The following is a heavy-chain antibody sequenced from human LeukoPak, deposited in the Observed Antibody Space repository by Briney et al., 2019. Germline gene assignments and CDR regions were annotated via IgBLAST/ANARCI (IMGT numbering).Heavy chain of an antibody. CDR2: ITWNSDNI. Sequence: PGGSLRLSCTASGFTFGDYAMSWVRRVPGKGLEWVSVITWNSDNIDYADSVKGRFTISRDNAKNSLYLLMNGLRPEDMALYFCARLDGAFDIWGQGTMVTVSS. V-gene: IGHV3-9*03. CDR3: ARLDGAFDI. J-gene: IGHJ3*02. D-gene: IGHD5-24*01. CDR1: GFTFGDYA.